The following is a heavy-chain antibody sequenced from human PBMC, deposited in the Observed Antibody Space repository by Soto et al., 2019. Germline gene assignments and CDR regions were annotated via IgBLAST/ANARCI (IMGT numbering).Heavy chain of an antibody. D-gene: IGHD6-13*01. Sequence: QVQLQESGPGLVKPSQTLSLTCTVSGASVSSGDYYWSCIRQPPGKGLEWIGYIYSSGGSYYNPSLKGRMTISIHRSKNRSSLKLISVTVADTPIYYCVGAGTADDYWGRGTLVSVSS. V-gene: IGHV4-30-4*01. CDR3: VGAGTADDY. J-gene: IGHJ4*02. CDR2: IYSSGGS. CDR1: GASVSSGDYY.